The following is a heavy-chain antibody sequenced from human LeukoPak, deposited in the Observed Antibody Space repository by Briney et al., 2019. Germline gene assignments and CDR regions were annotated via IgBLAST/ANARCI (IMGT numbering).Heavy chain of an antibody. CDR2: ISAYNGNT. Sequence: ASVKVSCKASGYTFTSYGISWVRQAPGQGLEWMGWISAYNGNTNYAQKLQGRVTMTTDTSTSTAYMELRSLRSDDTAVYYCAREFNGYYDSSGYYPRFDYWGQGTLVTVSS. CDR1: GYTFTSYG. V-gene: IGHV1-18*01. CDR3: AREFNGYYDSSGYYPRFDY. D-gene: IGHD3-22*01. J-gene: IGHJ4*02.